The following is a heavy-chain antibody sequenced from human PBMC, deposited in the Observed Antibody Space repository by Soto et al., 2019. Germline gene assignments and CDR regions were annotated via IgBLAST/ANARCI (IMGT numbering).Heavy chain of an antibody. D-gene: IGHD3-10*01. Sequence: QVQLVQSGAEVRKPGASVKVSCKASGYTFTSYYINWVRQTTGEGLVWMGWMNPNGDHTIYAPKFTSRVTMNGNTSTNTAYMEQCSVTSGDTAVYYCARVNYILDDPGYLDTWGQGTLVPVSS. CDR1: GYTFTSYY. V-gene: IGHV1-8*01. CDR3: ARVNYILDDPGYLDT. CDR2: MNPNGDHT. J-gene: IGHJ4*02.